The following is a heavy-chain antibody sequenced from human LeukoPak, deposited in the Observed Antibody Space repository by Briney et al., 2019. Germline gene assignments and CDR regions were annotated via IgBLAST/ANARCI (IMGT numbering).Heavy chain of an antibody. CDR3: ARVDPVRIAVHN. Sequence: GASVKVSCKASGYTFTGYYLHWVRQAPGQGLEWMGRINPNSGGTNCGQKFQGRVTMTRDTSISTAYMELSSLTSDDTAVYYCARVDPVRIAVHNWGQGTLVTVSS. CDR1: GYTFTGYY. V-gene: IGHV1-2*02. CDR2: INPNSGGT. D-gene: IGHD4-11*01. J-gene: IGHJ4*02.